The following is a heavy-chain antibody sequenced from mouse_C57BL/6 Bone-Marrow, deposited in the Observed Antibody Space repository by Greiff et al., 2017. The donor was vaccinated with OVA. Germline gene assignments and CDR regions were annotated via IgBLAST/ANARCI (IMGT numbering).Heavy chain of an antibody. V-gene: IGHV1-4*01. CDR2: INPSSGYT. Sequence: QVQLQQSGAELARPGASVKMSCKASGYTFTSYTMHWVKQRPGQGLEWIGYINPSSGYTKYNQKFKSKATLTVDKSSSTAYMQLSSLTSEDSAVYYCARSYYGSPFDYWGQGTTLTVSS. D-gene: IGHD1-1*01. CDR1: GYTFTSYT. J-gene: IGHJ2*01. CDR3: ARSYYGSPFDY.